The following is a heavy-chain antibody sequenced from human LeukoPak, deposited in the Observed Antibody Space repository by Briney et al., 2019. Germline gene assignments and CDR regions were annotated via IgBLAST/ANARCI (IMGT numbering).Heavy chain of an antibody. Sequence: PGGSLRLSCVASGFTFSSYSMNWVRQAPGKGLEWVSYISSSSSTIYYADSVQGRFTISRDNAKNSLYLQMNSLRAEDTAVYYCARGSRTIELGDDYWGQGTLVTVSS. CDR1: GFTFSSYS. CDR2: ISSSSSTI. J-gene: IGHJ4*02. V-gene: IGHV3-48*04. D-gene: IGHD5-24*01. CDR3: ARGSRTIELGDDY.